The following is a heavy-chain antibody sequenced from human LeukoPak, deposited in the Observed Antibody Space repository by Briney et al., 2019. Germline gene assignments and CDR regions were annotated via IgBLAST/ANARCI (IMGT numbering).Heavy chain of an antibody. Sequence: GGSLRLSCAASGFTFSSYAMHWVRQAPGKGLEWVAVISYDGSNKYYADSVKGRFTISRDNSKNTLYLQMNSLRAEDTAVYYCARDGGYCSGGSCYSRPGFDYWGQGTLVTVSS. CDR2: ISYDGSNK. V-gene: IGHV3-30*04. D-gene: IGHD2-15*01. CDR3: ARDGGYCSGGSCYSRPGFDY. CDR1: GFTFSSYA. J-gene: IGHJ4*02.